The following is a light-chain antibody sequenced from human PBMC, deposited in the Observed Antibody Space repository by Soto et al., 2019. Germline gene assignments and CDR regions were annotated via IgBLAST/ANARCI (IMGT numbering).Light chain of an antibody. J-gene: IGKJ1*01. CDR1: QSVSNSF. V-gene: IGKV3-20*01. CDR2: GAS. CDR3: QQYDSSPWT. Sequence: EIVLTQSPGTLSLSPGERATLSCRASQSVSNSFLAWYQRIPGQSPRLLIYGASRRATGIPDRFSGGGSGTDFTLTISSLEPEDFGMYYCQQYDSSPWTFGQGTKVEIK.